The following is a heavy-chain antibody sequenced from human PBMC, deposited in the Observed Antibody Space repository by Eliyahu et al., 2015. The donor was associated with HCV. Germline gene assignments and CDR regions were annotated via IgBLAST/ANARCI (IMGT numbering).Heavy chain of an antibody. CDR3: TTGAPGGFDYYLDV. Sequence: EVQLVESGGGLVKPGGSLRLSCAASGFTSSKAWMSWVRQGPGKGPGWIGRIKSKTDGGTTDYAAPVKGRFTISRDDSKSTLYLQMNSLKTEDTAVYYCTTGAPGGFDYYLDVWGQGTTVTVSS. CDR2: IKSKTDGGTT. J-gene: IGHJ6*03. V-gene: IGHV3-15*01. CDR1: GFTSSKAW. D-gene: IGHD3-10*01.